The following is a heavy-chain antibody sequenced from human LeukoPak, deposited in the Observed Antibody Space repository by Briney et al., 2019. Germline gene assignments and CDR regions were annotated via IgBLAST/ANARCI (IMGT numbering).Heavy chain of an antibody. CDR3: ARAQGDIVVVPAAMGGLDYYYGMDV. Sequence: ASVKVSCKASGGTFSSYAISWVRQAPGQGLEWMGGIIPIFGTANYAQKFQGRVTITADESTSTAYMELSSLRSEDTAVYYCARAQGDIVVVPAAMGGLDYYYGMDVWGQGTTVTVSS. D-gene: IGHD2-2*01. V-gene: IGHV1-69*13. CDR2: IIPIFGTA. CDR1: GGTFSSYA. J-gene: IGHJ6*02.